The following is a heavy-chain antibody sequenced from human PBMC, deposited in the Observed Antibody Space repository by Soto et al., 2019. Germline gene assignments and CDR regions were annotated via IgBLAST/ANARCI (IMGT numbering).Heavy chain of an antibody. CDR2: ISWNSGSI. V-gene: IGHV3-9*01. CDR1: GFTFDDYA. D-gene: IGHD3-9*01. J-gene: IGHJ6*03. Sequence: EVQLVESGGGLVQPGRSLRLSCAASGFTFDDYAMHWVRQAPGKGLEWVSGISWNSGSIGYADSVKGRFTISRDNAKNSLNVQLNSLRAEDTALYYGAKAYYDILTGRYRDVWGKGTTVTVS. CDR3: AKAYYDILTGRYRDV.